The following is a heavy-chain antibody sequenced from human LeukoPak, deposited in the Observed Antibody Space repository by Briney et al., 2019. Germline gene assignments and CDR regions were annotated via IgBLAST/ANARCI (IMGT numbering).Heavy chain of an antibody. CDR2: IYYSGST. CDR3: ARLRPKDSSGYYVDAFDI. CDR1: GGSVSSGNYY. D-gene: IGHD3-22*01. J-gene: IGHJ3*02. V-gene: IGHV4-61*01. Sequence: PSETLSLTCTVSGGSVSSGNYYWSWIRQPPGKGLEWIGYIYYSGSTNYNPSLKSRVTISVDTSKNQFSLKLSSVTAADTAVYYCARLRPKDSSGYYVDAFDIWGQGTMVTVSS.